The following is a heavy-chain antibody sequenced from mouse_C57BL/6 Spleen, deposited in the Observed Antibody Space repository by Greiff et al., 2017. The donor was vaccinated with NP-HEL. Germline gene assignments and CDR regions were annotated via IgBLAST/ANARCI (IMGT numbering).Heavy chain of an antibody. CDR1: GYAFSSSW. D-gene: IGHD1-1*01. J-gene: IGHJ1*03. V-gene: IGHV1-82*01. CDR2: IYPGDGDT. Sequence: QVQLQQSGPELVKPGASVKISCKASGYAFSSSWMNWVKQRPGKGLEWIGRIYPGDGDTNYNGKFKGKATLTADKSSSTAYMQLSSLTSEDSAVYFCARSRDLYYFVWGTGTTVTVSS. CDR3: ARSRDLYYFV.